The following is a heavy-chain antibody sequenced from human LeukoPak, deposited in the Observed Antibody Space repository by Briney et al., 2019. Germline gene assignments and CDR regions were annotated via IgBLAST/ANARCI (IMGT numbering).Heavy chain of an antibody. D-gene: IGHD2/OR15-2a*01. CDR1: GFTFTDYY. CDR2: IGPHSSAT. CDR3: AREGNGLLSKDFDY. J-gene: IGHJ4*02. V-gene: IGHV1-2*02. Sequence: ASMNVSCKSSGFTFTDYYIHGLGQAPGKELAWMGYIGPHSSATSSPQEFQGRVTMTRDTSMSTAYMELTRLTSDDTAVYYCAREGNGLLSKDFDYWGQGTLVTVSS.